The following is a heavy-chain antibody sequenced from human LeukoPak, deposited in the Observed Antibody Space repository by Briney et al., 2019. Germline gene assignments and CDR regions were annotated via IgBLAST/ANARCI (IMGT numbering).Heavy chain of an antibody. CDR1: GFTFYEYA. Sequence: GGSLRLSCAASGFTFYEYAMHWVRHAPGEGREWVSGISWNSGSIVYADSVKGRFTISRDNDKNAMYLQMNRLSAEDTALYYCAKGSGDDSSGYHDYWGQGTLVTVSS. CDR2: ISWNSGSI. CDR3: AKGSGDDSSGYHDY. J-gene: IGHJ4*02. D-gene: IGHD3-22*01. V-gene: IGHV3-9*01.